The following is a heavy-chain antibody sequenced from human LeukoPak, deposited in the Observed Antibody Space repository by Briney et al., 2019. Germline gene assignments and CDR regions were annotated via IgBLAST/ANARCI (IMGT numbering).Heavy chain of an antibody. D-gene: IGHD5-18*01. CDR1: GFTFTNYY. Sequence: ASVKVSCKASGFTFTNYYMHWVRQAPGQGLEWMGWINPNSGGTNYAQKFQGRVTMTRDTSISTAYMELSRLRSDDTAVYYCARVAVDTAMVTDYWGQGTLVTVSS. J-gene: IGHJ4*02. CDR2: INPNSGGT. V-gene: IGHV1-2*02. CDR3: ARVAVDTAMVTDY.